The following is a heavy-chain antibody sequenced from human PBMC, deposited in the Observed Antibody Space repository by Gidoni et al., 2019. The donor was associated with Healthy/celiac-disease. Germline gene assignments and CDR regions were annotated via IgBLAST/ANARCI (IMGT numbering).Heavy chain of an antibody. D-gene: IGHD6-13*01. CDR3: ARGVPTKVTSSSWYVNYLDP. V-gene: IGHV4-59*01. J-gene: IGHJ5*02. Sequence: HVQLQESGPGLVKPSETLSLTCSVPGASSSSYYLRWIRQTPGKGLEWLGYIYYSGTTKYNPSLKSRVTISIDTSNNQISLKVSSVIAADTAVYYCARGVPTKVTSSSWYVNYLDPWGQGTLVTVSS. CDR1: GASSSSYY. CDR2: IYYSGTT.